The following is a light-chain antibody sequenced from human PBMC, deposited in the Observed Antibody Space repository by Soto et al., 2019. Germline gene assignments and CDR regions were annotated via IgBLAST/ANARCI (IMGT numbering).Light chain of an antibody. CDR3: AAWDDSLSGRV. Sequence: QSVLTQPPSASGTPGQRVTISCSGSSSNIGSNYVYWYQQLPGTAHKLLIYRNNQRPSGVPDRFSGSKSGTSASLAISGLRSEDEADYYCAAWDDSLSGRVFGTGTQLTVL. V-gene: IGLV1-47*01. CDR1: SSNIGSNY. J-gene: IGLJ1*01. CDR2: RNN.